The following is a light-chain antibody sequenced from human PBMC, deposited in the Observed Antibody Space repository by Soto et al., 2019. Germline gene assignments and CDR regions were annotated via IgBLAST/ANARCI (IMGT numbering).Light chain of an antibody. CDR1: QSISSY. CDR3: QHSYSTPWT. J-gene: IGKJ1*01. Sequence: DSQMTQSPSSLSASVGDRVTITCRASQSISSYLNWYQQKPGKAPKLLIYAASSLQSGVPSRFSGSGSGTDFTLTISSLQPEDFATYYCQHSYSTPWTVGQGTKVEIK. CDR2: AAS. V-gene: IGKV1-39*01.